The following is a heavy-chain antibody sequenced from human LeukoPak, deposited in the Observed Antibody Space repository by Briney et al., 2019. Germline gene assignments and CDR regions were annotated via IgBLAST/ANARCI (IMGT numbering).Heavy chain of an antibody. Sequence: PSETLSLTCTVSGGSISSYYWSWIRQPAGKGLEWIGRIYTSGSTNYNPSLKSRVTMSVDTSKNQFSLKLSSVTAADTAVYYCARVNWSGYDFRGAFDIWGQGKTVTVSS. J-gene: IGHJ3*02. V-gene: IGHV4-4*07. D-gene: IGHD5-12*01. CDR1: GGSISSYY. CDR2: IYTSGST. CDR3: ARVNWSGYDFRGAFDI.